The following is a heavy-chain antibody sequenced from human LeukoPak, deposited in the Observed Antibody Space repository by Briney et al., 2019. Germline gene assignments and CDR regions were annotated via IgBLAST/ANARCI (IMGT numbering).Heavy chain of an antibody. CDR1: GFTFSSYW. CDR2: IKQDGSDK. V-gene: IGHV3-7*02. Sequence: PGGSLRLSCAASGFTFSSYWMSWVRQAPGKGLEWVANIKQDGSDKNYVDSAKGRFTISRDNAKNSLYLQMNSLRAEDTAVYYCARLFSTAHYWGQGALVTVSS. D-gene: IGHD2-21*01. CDR3: ARLFSTAHY. J-gene: IGHJ4*02.